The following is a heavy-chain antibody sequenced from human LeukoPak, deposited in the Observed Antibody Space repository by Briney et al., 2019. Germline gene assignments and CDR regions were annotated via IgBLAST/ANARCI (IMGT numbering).Heavy chain of an antibody. CDR3: ASSMEYCSGGSCYYYYGMDV. D-gene: IGHD2-15*01. J-gene: IGHJ6*02. CDR2: IKQDGSEK. CDR1: GFTFSSYW. V-gene: IGHV3-7*01. Sequence: GGSLRLSCAASGFTFSSYWMSWVRQAPGKGLEWVANIKQDGSEKYYVDSVKGRFTISRDNAKNSLYLQMNSLRAEDTAVYYCASSMEYCSGGSCYYYYGMDVWGQGTTVTVSS.